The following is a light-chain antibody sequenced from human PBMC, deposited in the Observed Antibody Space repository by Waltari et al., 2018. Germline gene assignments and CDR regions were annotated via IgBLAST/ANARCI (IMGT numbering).Light chain of an antibody. CDR3: QHYVRLPVT. CDR1: EKISNY. Sequence: EIGLTQSPGALSVSPGERASLSCRASEKISNYLTWYHQKPCQAPRLLIYAASTWATGIPDRFSGSGFGTDVSLTISSLEPEDFAVYYWQHYVRLPVTFGQGTKVEIK. J-gene: IGKJ1*01. V-gene: IGKV3-20*01. CDR2: AAS.